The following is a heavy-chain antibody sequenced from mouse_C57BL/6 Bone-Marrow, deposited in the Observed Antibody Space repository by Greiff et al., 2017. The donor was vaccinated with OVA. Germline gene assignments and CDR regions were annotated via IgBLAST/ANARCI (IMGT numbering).Heavy chain of an antibody. D-gene: IGHD3-2*02. J-gene: IGHJ2*01. Sequence: QVQLQQPGAELVKPGASVKLSCKASGYTFTRYSIHWVKQRPGQGLAWIGMFHPISGSTTYNEKFETTATLTADKSSSTAYMQLSSLTSEDSAVYYCAWIRPHFDYWGQGTTLTVSS. V-gene: IGHV1-64*01. CDR2: FHPISGST. CDR3: AWIRPHFDY. CDR1: GYTFTRYS.